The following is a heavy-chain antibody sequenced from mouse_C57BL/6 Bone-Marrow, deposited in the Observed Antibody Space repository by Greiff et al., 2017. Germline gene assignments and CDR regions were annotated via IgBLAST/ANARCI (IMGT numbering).Heavy chain of an antibody. J-gene: IGHJ1*03. CDR1: GYTFTDYE. CDR2: YAPETGGT. V-gene: IGHV1-15*01. CDR3: TGYYGSSLYWYYGV. Sequence: QVQLQQSGAELVRPAASVSLSCNVPGYTFTDYELHWVKQTPAHGLEWIGAYAPETGGTAYNQKFKSKTILTADKSSSKACMELHSLTSEDSAVYYCTGYYGSSLYWYYGVWGTGTTVTVSA. D-gene: IGHD1-1*01.